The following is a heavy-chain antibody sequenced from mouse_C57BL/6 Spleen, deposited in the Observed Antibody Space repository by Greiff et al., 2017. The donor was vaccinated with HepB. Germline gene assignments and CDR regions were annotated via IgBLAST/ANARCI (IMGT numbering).Heavy chain of an antibody. D-gene: IGHD1-1*01. CDR1: GFTFSSYA. V-gene: IGHV5-9-1*02. CDR2: ISSGGDYI. Sequence: EVKLMESGAGLVKPGGSLKLSCAASGFTFSSYAMSWVRQTPEKRLEWVAYISSGGDYIYYADTVKGRFTISRDNARNTLYLQMSSLKSEDTAMYYCTRDLLRSYAMDYWGQGTSVTVSS. J-gene: IGHJ4*01. CDR3: TRDLLRSYAMDY.